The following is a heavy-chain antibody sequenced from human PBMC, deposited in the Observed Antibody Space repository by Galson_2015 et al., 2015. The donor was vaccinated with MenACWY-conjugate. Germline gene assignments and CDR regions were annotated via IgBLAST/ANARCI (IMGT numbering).Heavy chain of an antibody. CDR3: VKAWYSRDWYSLYNFLFQH. CDR1: GFVFSSYT. V-gene: IGHV3-64D*09. D-gene: IGHD6-19*01. CDR2: ISPSGSNT. J-gene: IGHJ1*01. Sequence: SLRLSCAASGFVFSSYTMHWVRQAPGEGLECISTISPSGSNTFYADSAKGRFSISRDNSKTTVYLHMSSLRPGDTAVYYCVKAWYSRDWYSLYNFLFQHWGQGTQVIVSS.